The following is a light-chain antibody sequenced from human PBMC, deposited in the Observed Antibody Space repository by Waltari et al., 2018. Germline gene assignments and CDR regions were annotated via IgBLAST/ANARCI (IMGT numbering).Light chain of an antibody. CDR2: EVS. Sequence: QSALTQPASVSGSPGQSITISCTGTSSDGGGYNYVSWYQQHPGKAPNLMIYEVSNRPSGVSNGFSGSKSGHTASLTISGLQAEYEADYYCSSYTSSSTRVFGGGTKLTVL. CDR3: SSYTSSSTRV. J-gene: IGLJ3*02. CDR1: SSDGGGYNY. V-gene: IGLV2-14*01.